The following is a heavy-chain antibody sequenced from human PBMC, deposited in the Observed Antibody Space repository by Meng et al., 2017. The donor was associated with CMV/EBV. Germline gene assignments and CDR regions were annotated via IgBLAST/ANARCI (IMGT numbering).Heavy chain of an antibody. D-gene: IGHD6-25*01. CDR3: ARGVGQRLGRGFDI. J-gene: IGHJ3*02. CDR1: GYSFTNYG. Sequence: ASVKVSCKASGYSFTNYGISWVRQAPGQGLEDMGWSSGYNSNTYYAQRFQGRITTTIDTSSDTAYMELRSLRSDDTAVYYCARGVGQRLGRGFDIWGQGTMVTVSS. V-gene: IGHV1-18*01. CDR2: SSGYNSNT.